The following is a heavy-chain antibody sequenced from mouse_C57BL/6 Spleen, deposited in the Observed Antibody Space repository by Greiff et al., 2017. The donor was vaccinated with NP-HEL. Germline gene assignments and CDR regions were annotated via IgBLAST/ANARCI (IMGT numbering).Heavy chain of an antibody. CDR1: GYTFTSYW. CDR3: ARREVVENY. Sequence: QVQLQQPGAELVKPGASVKLSCKASGYTFTSYWMQWVKQRPGQGLEWIGEIDPSDSDTNYNQKFKGKATLTVDTSSSTAYMQLSSLTSEDSAVYYCARREVVENYWGQGTTLTVSA. V-gene: IGHV1-50*01. J-gene: IGHJ2*01. CDR2: IDPSDSDT.